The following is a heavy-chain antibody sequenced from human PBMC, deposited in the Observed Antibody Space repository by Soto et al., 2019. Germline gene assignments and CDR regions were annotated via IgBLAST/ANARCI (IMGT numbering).Heavy chain of an antibody. Sequence: QVQLVESGGGVVQPGRSLRLSCAASAFTFSTFPMHWVRQAPGKGLEWVAVISYDGSNKFYADSVRGRFTISRDNSKNALYLQMNRPRAEDTAVYYCARRGDYVGGFDMWGQGTMVTVSS. J-gene: IGHJ3*02. CDR1: AFTFSTFP. CDR3: ARRGDYVGGFDM. V-gene: IGHV3-30*01. CDR2: ISYDGSNK. D-gene: IGHD4-17*01.